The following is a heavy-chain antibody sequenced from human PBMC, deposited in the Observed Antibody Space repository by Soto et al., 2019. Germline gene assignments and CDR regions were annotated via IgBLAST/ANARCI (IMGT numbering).Heavy chain of an antibody. Sequence: SVKVSCKASGYTFTSYDINWVRQATGQGREWMGWMNPNSGNTGYAQKFQGRVTMTRNTSISTAYMELSSLRSEDTAVYYCARGGRPGHINDILTPFDYWGQGTLVTVSS. V-gene: IGHV1-8*01. CDR2: MNPNSGNT. CDR3: ARGGRPGHINDILTPFDY. D-gene: IGHD3-9*01. CDR1: GYTFTSYD. J-gene: IGHJ4*02.